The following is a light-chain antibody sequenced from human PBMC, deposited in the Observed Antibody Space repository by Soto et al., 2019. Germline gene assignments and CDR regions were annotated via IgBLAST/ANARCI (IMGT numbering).Light chain of an antibody. CDR3: SSYTSSSTLEV. Sequence: QSALTQPASVSGSPVQSITISCTGTSSDVGGYNYVPWYQQHPGKAPKLMIYDVSNRPSGVSNRFSGSKSGNTASLTISGLQAEDEADYYCSSYTSSSTLEVFGTGTKVTVL. CDR2: DVS. V-gene: IGLV2-14*01. CDR1: SSDVGGYNY. J-gene: IGLJ1*01.